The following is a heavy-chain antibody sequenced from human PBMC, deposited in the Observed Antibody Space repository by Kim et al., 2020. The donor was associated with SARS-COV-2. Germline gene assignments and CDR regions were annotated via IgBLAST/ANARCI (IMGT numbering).Heavy chain of an antibody. CDR1: GGSISSGSYY. V-gene: IGHV4-61*02. Sequence: SETLSLTCNVSGGSISSGSYYWSWIRQPAGKGLEWIGRIYTSGRTSYNPSLKSRVTISVDTSKNQFSLNLSSVTAADTAVYYCAREDYDTSGHIWGQGTMGSVSS. D-gene: IGHD3-22*01. CDR3: AREDYDTSGHI. J-gene: IGHJ3*02. CDR2: IYTSGRT.